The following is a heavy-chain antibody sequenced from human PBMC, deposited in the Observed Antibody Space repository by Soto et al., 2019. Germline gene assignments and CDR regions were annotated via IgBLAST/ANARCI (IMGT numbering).Heavy chain of an antibody. D-gene: IGHD2-2*01. CDR1: GFTFSTYW. CDR3: ARGYARSDY. Sequence: GGSLRLSCAASGFTFSTYWMIWVRQAPGKGLEWVANIKEDGSEKYYVDSVKGRFTISRDNAKNSLYLQINSLRAEDTAAYYCARGYARSDYWRQRALVTVSS. J-gene: IGHJ4*02. V-gene: IGHV3-7*03. CDR2: IKEDGSEK.